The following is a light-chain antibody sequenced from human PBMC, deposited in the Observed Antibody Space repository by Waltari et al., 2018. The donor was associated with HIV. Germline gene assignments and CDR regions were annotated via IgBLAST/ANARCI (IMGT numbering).Light chain of an antibody. CDR2: DNN. J-gene: IGLJ3*02. V-gene: IGLV1-51*01. Sequence: SVLTQPPSVSAAPGQKVTISCSGSSSNFGNSFVSWYQHLPGAAPKLRIYDNNKRPSGISDRFSGSKSGTSATLAITGLQTGDEADYYCGTWDSSLGAGVFGGGTRLTVL. CDR1: SSNFGNSF. CDR3: GTWDSSLGAGV.